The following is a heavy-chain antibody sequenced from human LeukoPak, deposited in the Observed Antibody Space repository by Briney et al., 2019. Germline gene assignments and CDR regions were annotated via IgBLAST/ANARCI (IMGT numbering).Heavy chain of an antibody. J-gene: IGHJ4*02. CDR1: GFTFSSYA. CDR2: ISGSGGST. D-gene: IGHD5-12*01. V-gene: IGHV3-23*01. CDR3: AREGGYSGFTDD. Sequence: GGSLRLSCAASGFTFSSYAMSWIRQAPGKGLELVSAISGSGGSTYNADYVKGQSTISRDNSKNTLYLQMNSLRAEDTAVYYCAREGGYSGFTDDWGQGTLVTVSS.